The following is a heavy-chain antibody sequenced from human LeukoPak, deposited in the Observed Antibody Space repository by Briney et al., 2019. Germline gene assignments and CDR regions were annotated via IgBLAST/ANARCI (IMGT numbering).Heavy chain of an antibody. Sequence: GGSLRLSCAASGFIFSNYAMHWVRQAPGKGLEWVAGISYDGGHKYYADSVKGRFTISRDTSKNTLYLQMNSLRAEDTAVYYCAKLGDSSGGDAFDIWGQGTMVTVSS. CDR2: ISYDGGHK. CDR3: AKLGDSSGGDAFDI. V-gene: IGHV3-30*04. CDR1: GFIFSNYA. D-gene: IGHD3-22*01. J-gene: IGHJ3*02.